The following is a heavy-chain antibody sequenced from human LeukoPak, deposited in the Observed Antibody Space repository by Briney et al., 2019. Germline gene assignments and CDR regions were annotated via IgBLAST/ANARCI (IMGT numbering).Heavy chain of an antibody. CDR3: AKDGAVAGRYYYYGMDV. Sequence: PGGSLRLSCAASGFAFDDYAMHWVRQAPGKGLEWVSGISWNSGSIGYADSVKGRFTISRDNAKNSLYLQMNSLRAEDTALYYCAKDGAVAGRYYYYGMDVWGQGTTVTVSS. V-gene: IGHV3-9*01. J-gene: IGHJ6*02. CDR1: GFAFDDYA. D-gene: IGHD6-19*01. CDR2: ISWNSGSI.